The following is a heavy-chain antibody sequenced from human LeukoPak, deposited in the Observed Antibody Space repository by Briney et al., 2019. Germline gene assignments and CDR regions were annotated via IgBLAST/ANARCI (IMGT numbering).Heavy chain of an antibody. CDR1: GYTFTSYG. V-gene: IGHV1-18*01. CDR3: ARNVGAAAINYGMDV. CDR2: ISAYNGNT. Sequence: ASVKVSCTASGYTFTSYGISWVRQAPGQGLEWMGVISAYNGNTNYAQKPQGRGTMTTDTSTSTAYVELRSLRSDDTAVYYCARNVGAAAINYGMDVWGQGSTVTVSS. D-gene: IGHD6-13*01. J-gene: IGHJ6*02.